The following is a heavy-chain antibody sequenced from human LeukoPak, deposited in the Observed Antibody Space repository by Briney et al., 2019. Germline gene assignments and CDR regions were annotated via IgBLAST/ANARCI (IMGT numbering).Heavy chain of an antibody. V-gene: IGHV3-23*01. D-gene: IGHD1-26*01. CDR1: GLTFSTYG. Sequence: GGSLRLSCAASGLTFSTYGMSWVRQAPGKGLEWVSSINNSGGNTYYADSVKGRFTISRDNSKNTLYLQMNSLRAEDTAVYFCARVSRGKWELLGAHDYWGQGTLVTVSS. CDR3: ARVSRGKWELLGAHDY. J-gene: IGHJ4*02. CDR2: INNSGGNT.